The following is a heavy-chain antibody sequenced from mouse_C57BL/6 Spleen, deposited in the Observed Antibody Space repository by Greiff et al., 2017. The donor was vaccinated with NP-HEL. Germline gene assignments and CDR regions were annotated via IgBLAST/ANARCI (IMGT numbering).Heavy chain of an antibody. CDR1: GYTFTDYN. CDR3: ARSGNYYGSSYWFAY. V-gene: IGHV1-18*01. Sequence: EVQLQQSGPELVKPGASVKIPCKASGYTFTDYNMDWVKQSHGKSLEWIGDINPNNGGTIYNQKFKGKATLTVDKSSSTAYMELRSLTSEDTAVYYCARSGNYYGSSYWFAYWGKGTLVTVSA. D-gene: IGHD1-1*01. J-gene: IGHJ3*01. CDR2: INPNNGGT.